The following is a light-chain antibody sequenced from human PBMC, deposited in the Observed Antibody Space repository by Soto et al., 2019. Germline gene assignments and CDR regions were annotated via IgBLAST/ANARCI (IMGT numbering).Light chain of an antibody. J-gene: IGKJ2*01. CDR3: QQSGKWPRT. CDR1: QSVSSY. V-gene: IGKV3-11*01. CDR2: DAS. Sequence: EIVLTQSPATLSLSPGERATLSCRASQSVSSYLAWYQQKPGQAPRLLIYDASNRATDIPARFSGSGSGTDFTLTISSLESEDFGVYYCQQSGKWPRTFGQGTKLEIK.